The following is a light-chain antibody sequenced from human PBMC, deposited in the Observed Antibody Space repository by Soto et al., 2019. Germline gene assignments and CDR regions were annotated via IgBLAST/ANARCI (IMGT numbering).Light chain of an antibody. J-gene: IGKJ1*01. CDR3: QHYNSYSAA. CDR1: QVIGIY. CDR2: AAS. Sequence: DLQWTESQYFLSAAIGDRVTITCRASQVIGIYLAWYQQKPGKAPKLLISAASTLQSGVPSRFSGSGSGTEFTLTISSLQPDGFATYYRQHYNSYSAAFGQGTNVDI. V-gene: IGKV1-9*01.